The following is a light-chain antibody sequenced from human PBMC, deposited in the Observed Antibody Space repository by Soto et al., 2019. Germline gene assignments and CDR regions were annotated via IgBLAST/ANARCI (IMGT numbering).Light chain of an antibody. Sequence: DIQMPQSPSTLSADVGERIAITCRASQSISSWLAWYQQKPGKAPKLLIYDASSLESGVPSRFSGSGSGTEFTLTSSSLQPDDFATYYCQQYNSYSKTFGQGTKVDIK. CDR2: DAS. V-gene: IGKV1-5*01. CDR1: QSISSW. J-gene: IGKJ1*01. CDR3: QQYNSYSKT.